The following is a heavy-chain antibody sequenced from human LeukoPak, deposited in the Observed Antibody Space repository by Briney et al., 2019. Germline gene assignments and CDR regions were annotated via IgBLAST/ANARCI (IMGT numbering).Heavy chain of an antibody. CDR1: GGSIRSYY. Sequence: PSETLSLTCTVSGGSIRSYYWSWIRQPPGKGLEWIGYIYYSGSTNYNPSLKSRVTISVDTSKNQFSLKLSSVTAADTAVYYCARLITMVRGVIIGLSGAFDIWGQGTMVTVSS. V-gene: IGHV4-59*08. D-gene: IGHD3-10*01. J-gene: IGHJ3*02. CDR2: IYYSGST. CDR3: ARLITMVRGVIIGLSGAFDI.